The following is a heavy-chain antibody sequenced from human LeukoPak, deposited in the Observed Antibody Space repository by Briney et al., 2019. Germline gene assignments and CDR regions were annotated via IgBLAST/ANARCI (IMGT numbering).Heavy chain of an antibody. CDR2: ISYDGSNK. CDR1: GFTFSSYA. J-gene: IGHJ4*02. CDR3: ARDYPPRARGWPKVDY. V-gene: IGHV3-30*14. D-gene: IGHD2-15*01. Sequence: PGGSLRLSCAASGFTFSSYAMHWVRQAPGKGLEWVAVISYDGSNKYYADSVKGRFTISRDNSKNTLYLQMNSLRAEDTAVYYCARDYPPRARGWPKVDYWGQGTLVTVSS.